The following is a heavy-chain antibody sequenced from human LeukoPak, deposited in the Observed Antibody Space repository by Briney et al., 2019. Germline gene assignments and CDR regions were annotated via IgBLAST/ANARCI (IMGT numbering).Heavy chain of an antibody. CDR3: VRDFRSADY. CDR1: GFTFSNYC. J-gene: IGHJ4*02. V-gene: IGHV3-74*01. Sequence: PGGSLRFSCTASGFTFSNYCMHWVRQTPGKGLIWVSRICPGGTITNYADSVKGRFTISRDDAKNMMFLQMNSLRADDTAVYYCVRDFRSADYWGQGILVTVSS. CDR2: ICPGGTIT.